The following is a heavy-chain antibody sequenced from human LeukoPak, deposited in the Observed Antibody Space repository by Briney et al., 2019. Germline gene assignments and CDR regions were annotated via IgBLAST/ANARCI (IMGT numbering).Heavy chain of an antibody. D-gene: IGHD1-26*01. CDR2: ILYDGSRK. CDR3: ATTLGATAEDFDY. V-gene: IGHV3-30-3*01. Sequence: PGRSLRLSCAASGFTFSSYAMHWVRQAPGKGLEWVAVILYDGSRKYYADSVKGRFTISRDNSKNTLYLQMNSLRLEDTAVYYCATTLGATAEDFDYWGQGALVTASS. CDR1: GFTFSSYA. J-gene: IGHJ4*02.